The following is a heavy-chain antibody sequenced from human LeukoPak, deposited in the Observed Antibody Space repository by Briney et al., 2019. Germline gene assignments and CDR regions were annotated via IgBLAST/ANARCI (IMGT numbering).Heavy chain of an antibody. J-gene: IGHJ5*02. CDR2: INPNSGGT. Sequence: ASVKVSCKASGYTFTGYYMHWVRQAPGQGLEWMGWINPNSGGTNYAQKFPGRVTMTRDTSISTAYMELSRLRSDDTAVYYCARTYYYDSSGYPNWFDPWGQGTLVTVSS. D-gene: IGHD3-22*01. CDR1: GYTFTGYY. CDR3: ARTYYYDSSGYPNWFDP. V-gene: IGHV1-2*02.